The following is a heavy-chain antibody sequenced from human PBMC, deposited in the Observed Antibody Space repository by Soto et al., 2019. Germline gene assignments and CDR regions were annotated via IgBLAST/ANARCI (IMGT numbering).Heavy chain of an antibody. Sequence: QVQLVQSGAEMKKPGSSVKVSCQSSGGTFNTYAMNWVRQAPGQGPEWMGDISPMFGAANYAPKFQGRVTITADESTGTSYMQLSSLTSEDTALDFCAREFQVHTPAFVYWGQGTLVTVSS. J-gene: IGHJ4*02. CDR1: GGTFNTYA. CDR3: AREFQVHTPAFVY. D-gene: IGHD3-10*01. V-gene: IGHV1-69*19. CDR2: ISPMFGAA.